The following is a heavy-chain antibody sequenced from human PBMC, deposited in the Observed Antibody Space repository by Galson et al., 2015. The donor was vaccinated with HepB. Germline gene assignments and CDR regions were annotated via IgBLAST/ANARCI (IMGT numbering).Heavy chain of an antibody. V-gene: IGHV1-69*04. J-gene: IGHJ4*02. CDR1: GDTFSSYF. Sequence: SVKVSCKASGDTFSSYFISWLRQAPGQGLEWMGRINPVLGIVNYAEKFQARVTINADKSTSTAYLELNSLRFDDTAVYYCASEREGYRNPGLINSWGQGTLVTVSS. D-gene: IGHD5-24*01. CDR2: INPVLGIV. CDR3: ASEREGYRNPGLINS.